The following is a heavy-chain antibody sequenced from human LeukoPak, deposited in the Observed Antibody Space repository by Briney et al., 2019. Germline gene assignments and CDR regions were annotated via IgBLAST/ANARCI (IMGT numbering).Heavy chain of an antibody. Sequence: GGSLRLSCAASGFTFSSHSMNWVGQAPGKGLEWVSSIASSSSHIYYADSVKGRFTISRDNGKNSLYLQMNSLRAEDTAVYYCARGSSADTTMGDYWGLGTLVTVSS. CDR1: GFTFSSHS. J-gene: IGHJ4*02. V-gene: IGHV3-21*01. D-gene: IGHD5-18*01. CDR3: ARGSSADTTMGDY. CDR2: IASSSSHI.